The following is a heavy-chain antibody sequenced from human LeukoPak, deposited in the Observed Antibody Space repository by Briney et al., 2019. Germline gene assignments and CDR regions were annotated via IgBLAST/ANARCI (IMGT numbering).Heavy chain of an antibody. Sequence: SETLSLTCTVSGGSIGSYYWSWIRQPPGKGLEWIGYIYYTGSTNYNPSLKSRVTISVDTSKNQLSLNLSSVTAADTAVYYCAGGTYGSGSYKFDYWGQGTLVTVSS. CDR1: GGSIGSYY. D-gene: IGHD3-10*01. J-gene: IGHJ4*02. V-gene: IGHV4-59*01. CDR2: IYYTGST. CDR3: AGGTYGSGSYKFDY.